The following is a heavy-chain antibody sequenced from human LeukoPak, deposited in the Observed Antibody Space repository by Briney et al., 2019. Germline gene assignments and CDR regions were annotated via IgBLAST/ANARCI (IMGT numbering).Heavy chain of an antibody. V-gene: IGHV1-69*05. D-gene: IGHD3-10*02. Sequence: EASVKVSCKATGGTFSSYAISWVRQAPGQGLEWMGGIIPIFGTANYAQKFQGRVTITTDESTSTAYMELSSLRSEDTAVYYCARVVRGTNHWFDPWGQGNLVTVSS. CDR3: ARVVRGTNHWFDP. CDR2: IIPIFGTA. CDR1: GGTFSSYA. J-gene: IGHJ5*02.